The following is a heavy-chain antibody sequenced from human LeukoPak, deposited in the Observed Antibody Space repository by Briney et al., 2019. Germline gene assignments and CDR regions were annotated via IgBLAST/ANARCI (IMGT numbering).Heavy chain of an antibody. CDR3: ARVSDISVAAYFDY. CDR2: LSGSGGST. J-gene: IGHJ4*02. D-gene: IGHD6-19*01. CDR1: GFTFSSYG. Sequence: GGSLRLSCAASGFTFSSYGMSWVRQAPGRGLEWVSALSGSGGSTYYADSVKGRFTISRDNAKNSLYLQMNSLRAEDTALYYCARVSDISVAAYFDYWGQGTLVTVSS. V-gene: IGHV3-23*01.